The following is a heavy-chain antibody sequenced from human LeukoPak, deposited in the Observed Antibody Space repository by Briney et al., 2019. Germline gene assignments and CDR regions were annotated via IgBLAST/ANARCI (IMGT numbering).Heavy chain of an antibody. CDR1: GDSFSGSY. CDR2: ITHSAST. CDR3: VRGWYSSGWYGWFDP. J-gene: IGHJ5*02. Sequence: SETLSLTRAVYGDSFSGSYWSSIRQPPGKGLEWIGEITHSASTNYHPSLKTRVPISVDSSKNQFSLKRSSVTAEDTPSFYCVRGWYSSGWYGWFDPWGQGTLVTVSS. D-gene: IGHD6-19*01. V-gene: IGHV4-34*01.